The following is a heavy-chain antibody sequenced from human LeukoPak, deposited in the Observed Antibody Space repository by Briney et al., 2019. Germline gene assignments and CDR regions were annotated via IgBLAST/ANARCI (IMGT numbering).Heavy chain of an antibody. Sequence: SETLSLTCAVSGYSISSGYYWGWIRQPPGKGLEWIGSIYHSGSTYYNPSLKSRVTISVDTSKNQFSLKLSSVTAADTAVYYCARAVYYDSSGYLFDYWGQGTLVTVSS. CDR3: ARAVYYDSSGYLFDY. J-gene: IGHJ4*02. CDR1: GYSISSGYY. V-gene: IGHV4-38-2*01. D-gene: IGHD3-22*01. CDR2: IYHSGST.